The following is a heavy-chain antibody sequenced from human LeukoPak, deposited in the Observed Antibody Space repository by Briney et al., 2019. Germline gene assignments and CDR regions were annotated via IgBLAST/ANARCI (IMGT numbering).Heavy chain of an antibody. D-gene: IGHD3-10*01. Sequence: GGSLRLSCAASGFTFSSYSMNWVCQAPGKGLEWVSSISSSSSYIYYADSVKGRFTISRDNAKNSLYLQMNSLRAEDTAVYYCARKVSGFGESLDYWGQGTLVTVSS. V-gene: IGHV3-21*01. CDR1: GFTFSSYS. J-gene: IGHJ4*02. CDR3: ARKVSGFGESLDY. CDR2: ISSSSSYI.